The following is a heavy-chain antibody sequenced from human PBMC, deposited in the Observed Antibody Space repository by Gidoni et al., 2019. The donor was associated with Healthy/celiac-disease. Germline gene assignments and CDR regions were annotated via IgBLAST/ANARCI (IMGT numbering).Heavy chain of an antibody. J-gene: IGHJ5*02. CDR1: GGTFSSYT. CDR3: ARDRWVSGWFDP. Sequence: QVQLVQSEAEVKKPGSSVKVSCKASGGTFSSYTISWVRQAPGQGLEWMGRIIPILGIANYAQKFQGRVTITADKSTSTAYMELSSLRSEDTAVYYCARDRWVSGWFDPWGQGTLVTVSS. D-gene: IGHD6-13*01. V-gene: IGHV1-69*08. CDR2: IIPILGIA.